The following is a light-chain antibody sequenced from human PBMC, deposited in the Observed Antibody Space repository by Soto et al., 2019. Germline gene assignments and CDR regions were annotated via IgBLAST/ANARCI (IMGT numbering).Light chain of an antibody. V-gene: IGKV3-20*01. Sequence: EVVLTQSLGTLSLSPGESATLSCLARQSVSSSDLAWYQQKPGQAPRLLISGASGRATGIPDRFSASGSGTDFTLTISRLEPEDSAVFYCHLYGASPPTFGQGTKVDIK. CDR2: GAS. CDR3: HLYGASPPT. J-gene: IGKJ1*01. CDR1: QSVSSSD.